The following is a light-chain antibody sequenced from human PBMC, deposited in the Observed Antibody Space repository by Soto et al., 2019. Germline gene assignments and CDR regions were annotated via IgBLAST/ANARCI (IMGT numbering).Light chain of an antibody. CDR1: SSDVGSYNL. CDR3: CSYAGSSTFRV. CDR2: EVS. Sequence: QSALTQPASVSGSPGQSITISCTGTSSDVGSYNLVSWYQQHPAKAPKLMIYEVSKRPSGVSNRFSGSKSGNTASLTISGLQAEDEADYYCCSYAGSSTFRVFGGGTKLTVL. J-gene: IGLJ3*02. V-gene: IGLV2-23*02.